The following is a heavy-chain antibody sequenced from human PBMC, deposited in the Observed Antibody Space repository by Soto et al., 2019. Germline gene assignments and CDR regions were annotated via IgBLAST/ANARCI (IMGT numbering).Heavy chain of an antibody. V-gene: IGHV4-34*01. D-gene: IGHD3-3*01. Sequence: SETLSLTCAVYGGSFSGYYWSWIRQPPGKGLEWIGEINHSGSTNYNPSLKSRVTISVDTSKNQFSLKLSSVTAADTAVYYCARGFQAIFGVVVTFDPWGQGTLVTVSS. CDR2: INHSGST. CDR1: GGSFSGYY. CDR3: ARGFQAIFGVVVTFDP. J-gene: IGHJ5*02.